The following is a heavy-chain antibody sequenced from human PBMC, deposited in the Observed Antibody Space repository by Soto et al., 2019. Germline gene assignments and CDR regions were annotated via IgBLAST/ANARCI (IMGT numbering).Heavy chain of an antibody. V-gene: IGHV1-69*01. Sequence: QVQLVQSGAEVKKPGSSVKVSCKASGGTFSSYAISWVRQAPGQGLEWMGGIIPIFGTANYAQKFQGRVTINADESTSTAYMELSSLRSEDTAVYYCARGRGHYYDSSGRSSYWYFDLWGRGTLVTVSS. D-gene: IGHD3-22*01. CDR2: IIPIFGTA. J-gene: IGHJ2*01. CDR1: GGTFSSYA. CDR3: ARGRGHYYDSSGRSSYWYFDL.